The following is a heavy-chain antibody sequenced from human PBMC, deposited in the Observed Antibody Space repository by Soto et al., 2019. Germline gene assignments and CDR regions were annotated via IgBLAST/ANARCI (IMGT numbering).Heavy chain of an antibody. D-gene: IGHD2-8*01. CDR2: ISYDGSNK. V-gene: IGHV3-30*18. CDR1: GFTFSSYG. Sequence: QVQLVESGGGVVQPGRSLRLSCEASGFTFSSYGMHWVRQAPGKGLEWVAVISYDGSNKYYADSVKGRFTISRDNSKNTLYLQMNSLRAEDTAVYYCAKSDLVLKGWGQGTLVTVSS. CDR3: AKSDLVLKG. J-gene: IGHJ4*02.